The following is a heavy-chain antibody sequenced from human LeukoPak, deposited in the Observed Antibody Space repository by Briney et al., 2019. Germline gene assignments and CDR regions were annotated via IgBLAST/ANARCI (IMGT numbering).Heavy chain of an antibody. CDR3: ARHMGGYAKSFDY. D-gene: IGHD5-12*01. J-gene: IGHJ4*02. CDR1: GGSFSGYY. Sequence: SETLSLTCAVYGGSFSGYYWSWIRQPPGKGLEWIGEINHSGSTNYNPSLKSRVTISVDTSKNQFSLKLSSVTAADTGVYYCARHMGGYAKSFDYWGQGTLVTVSS. CDR2: INHSGST. V-gene: IGHV4-34*01.